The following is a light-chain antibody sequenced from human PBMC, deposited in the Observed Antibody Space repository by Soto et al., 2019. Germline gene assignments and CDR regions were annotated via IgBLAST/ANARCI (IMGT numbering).Light chain of an antibody. CDR2: DVS. CDR1: SSDVGGFDF. CDR3: CLYTASYSV. Sequence: QSVLTQPRSVSGSPGQSVAISCTATSSDVGGFDFVSWYQQHPGKAPKLVIYDVSKRPSGVADRFAGSRSGDTASLTISGLQAEDEADYYCCLYTASYSVFGGGTKVTVL. J-gene: IGLJ3*02. V-gene: IGLV2-11*01.